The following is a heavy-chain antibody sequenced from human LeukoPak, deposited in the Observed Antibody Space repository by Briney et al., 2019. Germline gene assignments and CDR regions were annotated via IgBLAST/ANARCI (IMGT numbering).Heavy chain of an antibody. Sequence: GGSLRLSCTASGFTFSSYAMNWVRQAPGKGLEWVSGIGAGGTFTYYADSVKGRFTISRDNSRNTLYLQMNSLRADDTAVYYCASSNWNYYNYWGQGTLVTVSS. J-gene: IGHJ4*02. CDR1: GFTFSSYA. V-gene: IGHV3-23*01. D-gene: IGHD1-20*01. CDR3: ASSNWNYYNY. CDR2: IGAGGTFT.